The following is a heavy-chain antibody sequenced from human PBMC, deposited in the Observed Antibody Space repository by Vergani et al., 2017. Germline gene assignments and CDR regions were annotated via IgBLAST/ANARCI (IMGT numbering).Heavy chain of an antibody. CDR2: ISGSGGST. V-gene: IGHV3-23*04. D-gene: IGHD1-26*01. CDR1: GFTFSSYG. CDR3: AKIRGNTDGSFDY. Sequence: VQLVESGGGVVQPGRSLRLSCAASGFTFSSYGMHWVRQAPGKGLEWVSAISGSGGSTYYAASVKGRFTISRDISKNTQFLQMNSLRAEDTAVYYCAKIRGNTDGSFDYWGQGSLVTVSS. J-gene: IGHJ4*02.